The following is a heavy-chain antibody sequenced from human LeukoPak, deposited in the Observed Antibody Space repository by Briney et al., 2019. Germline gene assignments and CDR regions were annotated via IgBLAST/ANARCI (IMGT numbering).Heavy chain of an antibody. CDR2: ISYDGSNE. V-gene: IGHV3-30*03. Sequence: PGGSLRLSCAASGFPFSNYGMHWVRQAPGKGLEWVAVISYDGSNEYYADSVKGRFPTSRDNSKNTLYLQMNSLRAEDTAVYYCAGSWFYRDYFEYWGQGTLVTVSS. CDR3: AGSWFYRDYFEY. J-gene: IGHJ4*02. CDR1: GFPFSNYG. D-gene: IGHD3-10*01.